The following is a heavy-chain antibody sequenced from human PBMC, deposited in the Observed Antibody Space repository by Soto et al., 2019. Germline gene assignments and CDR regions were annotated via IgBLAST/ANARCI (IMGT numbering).Heavy chain of an antibody. CDR3: ARVFTAGTTPLDAFDI. CDR2: INPSGGST. J-gene: IGHJ3*02. V-gene: IGHV1-46*03. D-gene: IGHD1-1*01. CDR1: GYTFTSYY. Sequence: ASVKVSCKASGYTFTSYYMHWVRQAPGQGLEWMGIINPSGGSTSYAQKFQGRVTMTRDTSTSTVYMELSSLRSEDTAVYYCARVFTAGTTPLDAFDIWGQGTMVTVSS.